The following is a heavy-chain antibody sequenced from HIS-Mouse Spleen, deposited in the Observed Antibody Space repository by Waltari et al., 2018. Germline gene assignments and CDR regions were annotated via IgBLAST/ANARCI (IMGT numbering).Heavy chain of an antibody. CDR2: IYYSGST. Sequence: QLQLQESGQGLVKPSETLSLTCTVPGGSISSSSYYWVWIRQPPGKGLEWIGSIYYSGSTYYNPSLKSRVTISVDTSKNQFSLKLSSVTAADTAVYYCAREIPYSSSWYDWYFDLWGRGTLVTVSS. V-gene: IGHV4-39*07. J-gene: IGHJ2*01. CDR1: GGSISSSSYY. CDR3: AREIPYSSSWYDWYFDL. D-gene: IGHD6-13*01.